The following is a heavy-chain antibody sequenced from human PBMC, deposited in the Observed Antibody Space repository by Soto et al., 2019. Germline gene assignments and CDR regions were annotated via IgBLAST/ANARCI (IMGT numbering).Heavy chain of an antibody. J-gene: IGHJ4*02. V-gene: IGHV4-30-4*01. CDR2: GYYYDGT. D-gene: IGHD3-9*01. Sequence: RPGKGMEWMGNGYYYDGTRYNQSLKSRVSISMAADKCKFSLKLSLVTAGDTAVYYCVRDVLTGDGNFDYWGQGTLVTVSS. CDR3: VRDVLTGDGNFDY.